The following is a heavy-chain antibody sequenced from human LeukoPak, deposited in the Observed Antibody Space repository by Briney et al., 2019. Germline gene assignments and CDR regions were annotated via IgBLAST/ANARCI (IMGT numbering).Heavy chain of an antibody. J-gene: IGHJ4*02. CDR3: ARDRIAVSGGDSFGY. D-gene: IGHD6-19*01. Sequence: PGGSLRLSCVASGFTFNKYAMNWVRQAPGKGLEWVSSISGSSTYIYYADSVKGRFTISRDNAKSSVNLQMNSLRADDTAVYYCARDRIAVSGGDSFGYWGQGTLVTVSP. CDR2: ISGSSTYI. V-gene: IGHV3-21*06. CDR1: GFTFNKYA.